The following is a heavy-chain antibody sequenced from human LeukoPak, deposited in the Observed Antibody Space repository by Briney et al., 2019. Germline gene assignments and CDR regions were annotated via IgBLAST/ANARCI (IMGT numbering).Heavy chain of an antibody. Sequence: QPGGSLRLSCAASGFTVSSNYMSWVRQAPGKGLEWVSAISGSGGSTYYADSVKGRFTISRDNSKNTLYLQMNSLRAEDTAVYYCAKEASITMIVAVARDWFDPWGQGTLVTVSS. CDR3: AKEASITMIVAVARDWFDP. CDR2: ISGSGGST. CDR1: GFTVSSNY. J-gene: IGHJ5*02. V-gene: IGHV3-23*01. D-gene: IGHD3-22*01.